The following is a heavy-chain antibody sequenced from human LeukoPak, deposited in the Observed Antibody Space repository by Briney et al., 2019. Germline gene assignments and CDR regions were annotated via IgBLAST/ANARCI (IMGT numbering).Heavy chain of an antibody. CDR3: AKDGGEQWLVQTSYYFDY. Sequence: PGRSLRLSCAASGFTFSSYAMHWVRQAPGKGLEWVAVISYDGSNKYYADSVKGRFTISRDNSKNTLYLQMNSLRAEDTAVYYCAKDGGEQWLVQTSYYFDYWGQGTLVTVSS. V-gene: IGHV3-30-3*01. CDR2: ISYDGSNK. CDR1: GFTFSSYA. J-gene: IGHJ4*02. D-gene: IGHD6-19*01.